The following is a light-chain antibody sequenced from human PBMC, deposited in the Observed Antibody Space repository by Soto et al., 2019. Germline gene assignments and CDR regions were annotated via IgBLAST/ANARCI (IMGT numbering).Light chain of an antibody. Sequence: EIVLTQSPGTLSLSPGERATLSCRASQSVNNRQLAWYQQKPGQAPRLLIYGASKRATGIPDNFSGSGSGTDFTLTINRLEPEDFAVYYCQQYGTATLTFGGGTKVEIK. J-gene: IGKJ4*01. CDR3: QQYGTATLT. CDR2: GAS. V-gene: IGKV3-20*01. CDR1: QSVNNRQ.